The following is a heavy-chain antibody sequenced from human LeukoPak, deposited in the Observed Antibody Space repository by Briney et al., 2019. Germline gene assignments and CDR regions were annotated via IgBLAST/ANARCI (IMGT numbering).Heavy chain of an antibody. V-gene: IGHV3-7*01. CDR3: ARSIVGATTLDY. D-gene: IGHD1-26*01. CDR2: IKQDGSKK. CDR1: GFPFSSYW. J-gene: IGHJ4*02. Sequence: GGSLRLSCVASGFPFSSYWMTWVRQAPGKGLEWVANIKQDGSKKSYVDSVKGRFTISRDNAKNSLYLQMNSLRAEDTAVYYCARSIVGATTLDYWGQGTLVTVSS.